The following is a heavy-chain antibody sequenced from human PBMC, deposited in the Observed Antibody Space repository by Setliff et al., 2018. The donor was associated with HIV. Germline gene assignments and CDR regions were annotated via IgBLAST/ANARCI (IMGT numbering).Heavy chain of an antibody. J-gene: IGHJ4*02. CDR1: ELTFSNYA. D-gene: IGHD6-19*01. Sequence: SGGSLRLSCAASELTFSNYAMTWVRQAPGKGLEWVSSLSGSGGSTYYADSVKGRFTISRDNSKNTLYLRMNSLRAEDTAVYYCARGPVAGTGNWGQGTLVTVSS. CDR3: ARGPVAGTGN. V-gene: IGHV3-23*01. CDR2: LSGSGGST.